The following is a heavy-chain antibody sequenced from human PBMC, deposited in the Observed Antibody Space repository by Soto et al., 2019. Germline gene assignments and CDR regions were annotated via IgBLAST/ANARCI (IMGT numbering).Heavy chain of an antibody. CDR1: GGSISSYY. V-gene: IGHV4-59*08. CDR3: ARVGFDLLLYWFDP. D-gene: IGHD2-15*01. J-gene: IGHJ5*02. Sequence: SETLSLTCTVSGGSISSYYWSWVRQPPGKGLEWIGYIYYSGSTNYNPSLKSRVTISVDTSKNQFSLKLSSVTAADTAVYYCARVGFDLLLYWFDPWGQGTLVTVSS. CDR2: IYYSGST.